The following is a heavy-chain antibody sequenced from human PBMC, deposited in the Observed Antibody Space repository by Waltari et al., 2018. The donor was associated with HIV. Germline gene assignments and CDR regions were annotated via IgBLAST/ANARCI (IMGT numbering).Heavy chain of an antibody. D-gene: IGHD5-12*01. CDR1: GSDYDDYT. V-gene: IGHV3-43*01. J-gene: IGHJ4*02. CDR3: AKDRGVDAGFDH. CDR2: INWDGSKI. Sequence: EVQLVDSGGVVVQHGGSLSLSWAASGSDYDDYTMHWGRQVPGKGLECVSLINWDGSKIYYADSVKGRFTISRDNSKNSLYLQMNSLRTEDTGLYHCAKDRGVDAGFDHWGQGTLVTVSS.